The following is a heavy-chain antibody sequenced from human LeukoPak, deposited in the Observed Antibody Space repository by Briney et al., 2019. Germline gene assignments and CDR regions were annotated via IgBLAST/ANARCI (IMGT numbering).Heavy chain of an antibody. Sequence: GGSLRLSCAAFGFTFSDYYMNWIRQAPGKGLEWVSYITTSGATTWYADSVRGRFTISRDDAKNSLYLQMNSLRAEDTAMYYCARVTTGAAEWGQGTLVTVSS. CDR2: ITTSGATT. V-gene: IGHV3-11*01. J-gene: IGHJ4*02. D-gene: IGHD1-1*01. CDR3: ARVTTGAAE. CDR1: GFTFSDYY.